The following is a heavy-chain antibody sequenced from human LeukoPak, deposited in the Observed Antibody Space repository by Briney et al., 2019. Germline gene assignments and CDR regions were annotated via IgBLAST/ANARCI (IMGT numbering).Heavy chain of an antibody. Sequence: GGSLRLSCAASGFIFSSYSMNWVRQAPGKGLEWVSYISSSSSTIYYADSVKGRFTISRDNAKNSLYLQMNSLRAEDTAVYYCARGLLTSIAARSDAFDIWGQGTMVTVSS. CDR1: GFIFSSYS. J-gene: IGHJ3*02. CDR2: ISSSSSTI. CDR3: ARGLLTSIAARSDAFDI. V-gene: IGHV3-48*01. D-gene: IGHD6-6*01.